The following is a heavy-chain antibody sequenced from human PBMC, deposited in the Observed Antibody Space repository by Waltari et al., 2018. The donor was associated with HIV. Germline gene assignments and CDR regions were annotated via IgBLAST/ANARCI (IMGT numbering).Heavy chain of an antibody. Sequence: LVQSASEVREPGASVTLSCKASGATFTTYYLYWLRPAPGQGLEWMGRINPDSGDTTYSHTFQGRVTMTRDTASASTYMELTRLTSADTATYFCARGEDVTLTHLTPGFRLQFWGQGSLVVVSS. J-gene: IGHJ1*01. D-gene: IGHD1-26*01. CDR3: ARGEDVTLTHLTPGFRLQF. CDR2: INPDSGDT. V-gene: IGHV1-2*06. CDR1: GATFTTYY.